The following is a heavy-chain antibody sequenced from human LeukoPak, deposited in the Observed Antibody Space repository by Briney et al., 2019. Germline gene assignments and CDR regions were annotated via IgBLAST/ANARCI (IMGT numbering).Heavy chain of an antibody. CDR3: ARVGSIAPYGMDV. V-gene: IGHV3-53*01. CDR1: GFTVSSNY. CDR2: IYSGGST. D-gene: IGHD6-6*01. Sequence: GGSLRLSCAASGFTVSSNYMSWVRQAPGKGLEWVSVIYSGGSTYYADSVKGRFTISRDNSKNTLYLQMNSLRAEDTAVYYCARVGSIAPYGMDVWGQGTTVTVSS. J-gene: IGHJ6*02.